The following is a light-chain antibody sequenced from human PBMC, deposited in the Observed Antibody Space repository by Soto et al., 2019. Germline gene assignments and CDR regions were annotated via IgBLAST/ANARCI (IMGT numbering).Light chain of an antibody. J-gene: IGLJ3*02. CDR2: EVS. Sequence: QSALTQPASVSGSPGQSITISCTGTSSDVGVSWYQQYPGKAPKLIIYEVSNRPSGVSHRFSGSKSGNTASLTISGLQTEDEAHYFCCSYTSSSTLWVFGGGTKVTVL. CDR1: SSDVG. CDR3: CSYTSSSTLWV. V-gene: IGLV2-14*01.